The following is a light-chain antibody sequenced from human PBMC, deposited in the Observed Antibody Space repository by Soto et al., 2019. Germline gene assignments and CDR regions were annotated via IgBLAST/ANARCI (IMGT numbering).Light chain of an antibody. Sequence: DIQMTQSPSTLSASVGDRVTITCRASQTISTLLAWYQQSPGKAPNLLIYKASSLEIGVTSRFGGSGSGTEFNLTISSLQPNDFATNFCQPYYTSPWTFGQGTKVEVK. CDR1: QTISTL. CDR2: KAS. J-gene: IGKJ1*01. V-gene: IGKV1-5*03. CDR3: QPYYTSPWT.